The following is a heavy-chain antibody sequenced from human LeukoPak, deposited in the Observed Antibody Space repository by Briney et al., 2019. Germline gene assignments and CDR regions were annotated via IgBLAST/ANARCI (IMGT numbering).Heavy chain of an antibody. D-gene: IGHD3-3*01. Sequence: TGGSLRLSCAASGFDFSSNWMHWVRHAPGQGLVWVSRIKGDGISTNYADSVKGRFTISRDIAKNTLYLQMNSLRAEDTDVYYCAKDHYWSIDYWGRGTLVTVSS. CDR2: IKGDGIST. V-gene: IGHV3-74*01. J-gene: IGHJ4*02. CDR1: GFDFSSNW. CDR3: AKDHYWSIDY.